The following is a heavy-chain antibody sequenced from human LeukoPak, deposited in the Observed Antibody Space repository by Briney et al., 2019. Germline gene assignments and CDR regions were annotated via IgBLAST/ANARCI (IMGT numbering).Heavy chain of an antibody. CDR3: ARDGSHDWAHDY. CDR1: GYTFTGYY. Sequence: ASVKVSCKASGYTFTGYYMHWVRQAPGQGLEWMGWINPNTGGTNYAQKFQGRVTMTRDTSISTAYMELSRLRSDDTAVYYCARDGSHDWAHDYWGQGTLVTVSS. V-gene: IGHV1-2*02. CDR2: INPNTGGT. D-gene: IGHD3-9*01. J-gene: IGHJ4*02.